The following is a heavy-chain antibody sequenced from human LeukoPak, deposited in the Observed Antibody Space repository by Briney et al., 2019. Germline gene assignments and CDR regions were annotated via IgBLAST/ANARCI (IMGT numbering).Heavy chain of an antibody. D-gene: IGHD3-22*01. CDR1: GFTFSSYA. J-gene: IGHJ6*02. V-gene: IGHV3-23*01. CDR2: ISGSGGST. Sequence: PGGSLRLSCAASGFTFSSYAMSWVRQAPGKGLEWVSAISGSGGSTYYADSVKGRFTISRDNSKNTLYLQMNSLRAKDTAVYYCAKGTFDYYDSSGYYSHDYYYYGMDVWGQGTTVTVSS. CDR3: AKGTFDYYDSSGYYSHDYYYYGMDV.